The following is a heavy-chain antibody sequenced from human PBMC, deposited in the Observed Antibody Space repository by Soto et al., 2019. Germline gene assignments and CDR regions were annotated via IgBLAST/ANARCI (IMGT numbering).Heavy chain of an antibody. CDR1: GYSFTSYW. V-gene: IGHV5-10-1*01. Sequence: GESLKISCKGSGYSFTSYWISWVRQMPGKGLEWMGRIDPSDSYTNYSPSFQGHVTISADKSISTAYLQWSSLKASDTAMYYCARLPIAAEGSPYYYGMEVWGQGTTVTVSS. CDR2: IDPSDSYT. J-gene: IGHJ6*02. CDR3: ARLPIAAEGSPYYYGMEV. D-gene: IGHD6-25*01.